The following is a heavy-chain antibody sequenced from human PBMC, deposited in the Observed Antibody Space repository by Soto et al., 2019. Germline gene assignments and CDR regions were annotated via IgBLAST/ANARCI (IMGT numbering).Heavy chain of an antibody. CDR2: IYYSGNT. D-gene: IGHD3-10*01. CDR3: VRRYGLGSPKWFDP. V-gene: IGHV4-39*01. J-gene: IGHJ5*02. Sequence: PSETLSLTCTVSGGSISSSDYYWGWIRQPPGKGLEWIGSIYYSGNTLYNPSLQSRVTISVDTSKNQFTLNLRSLTAADTAVYYCVRRYGLGSPKWFDPWGQGTLVNVSS. CDR1: GGSISSSDYY.